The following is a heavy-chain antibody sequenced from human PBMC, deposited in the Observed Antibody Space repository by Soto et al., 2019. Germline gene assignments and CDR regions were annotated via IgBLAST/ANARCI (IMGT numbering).Heavy chain of an antibody. Sequence: LGESLKISCKGSGYNFNNYWINWVRQMPGRGLEWMGTIYPGDSDRRYSPSFQGQVTISSDKSISTAYLQWSSLKASDTAMYYCARRRDYCSSTSCYGLYAFDVWGQGTMVTVSS. D-gene: IGHD2-2*01. CDR2: IYPGDSDR. CDR1: GYNFNNYW. J-gene: IGHJ3*01. CDR3: ARRRDYCSSTSCYGLYAFDV. V-gene: IGHV5-51*01.